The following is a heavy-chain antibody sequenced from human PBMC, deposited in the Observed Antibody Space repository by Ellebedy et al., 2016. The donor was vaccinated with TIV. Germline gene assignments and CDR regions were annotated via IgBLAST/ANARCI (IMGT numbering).Heavy chain of an antibody. CDR1: GDSVSSSSYY. V-gene: IGHV4-39*01. D-gene: IGHD6-19*01. Sequence: MPSETLSLTCTVSGDSVSSSSYYWGCLSHPPGKGLEWIGAFYYTGNTYYNPTLKSRVILSVDTSKNQFSLKLRSVTAADTAVYFCAREQSSDYGMDVWGLGTTVTVSS. J-gene: IGHJ6*02. CDR2: FYYTGNT. CDR3: AREQSSDYGMDV.